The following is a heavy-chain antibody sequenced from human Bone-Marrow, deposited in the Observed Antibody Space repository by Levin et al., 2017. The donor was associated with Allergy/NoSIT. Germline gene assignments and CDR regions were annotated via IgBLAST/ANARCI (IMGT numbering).Heavy chain of an antibody. V-gene: IGHV4-39*01. Sequence: TSETLSLTCSVSGGSIISRSYYWGWVRQPPGKGQEWIGNIFYDGAISYSPSLRSRVTISVDTSKSQFSLKLRSVAAADTAVYLCARYDRNDIWFDPWGQGTLVTVSS. CDR3: ARYDRNDIWFDP. CDR1: GGSIISRSYY. D-gene: IGHD3-16*01. CDR2: IFYDGAI. J-gene: IGHJ5*02.